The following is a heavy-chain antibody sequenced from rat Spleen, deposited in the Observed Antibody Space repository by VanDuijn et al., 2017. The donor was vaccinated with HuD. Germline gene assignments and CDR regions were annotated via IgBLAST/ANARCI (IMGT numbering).Heavy chain of an antibody. D-gene: IGHD1-1*01. V-gene: IGHV5-19*01. CDR3: ATSPLYYSGDPYYFDY. Sequence: EVQLVESGGGLVQPGRSLKLSCAASGFTYSNYVMAWVRQAPTKGLEWVASISPSGGSTFYRDSVKGRFTISRDIAKSILYLQMDSLRSEDTATYYCATSPLYYSGDPYYFDYWGQGVMVTVSS. J-gene: IGHJ2*01. CDR2: ISPSGGST. CDR1: GFTYSNYV.